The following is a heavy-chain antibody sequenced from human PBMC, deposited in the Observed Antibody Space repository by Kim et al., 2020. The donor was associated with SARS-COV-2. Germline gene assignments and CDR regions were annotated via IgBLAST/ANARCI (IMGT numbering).Heavy chain of an antibody. CDR3: AKCHSDWGNDAFDI. J-gene: IGHJ3*02. CDR1: GFTFSNYA. CDR2: IRGGGAVT. D-gene: IGHD3-16*01. Sequence: GGSLRLSCAASGFTFSNYAMSWVRQAPGKGLEWVSYIRGGGAVTHYAGSVKGRCTISRDNFKNTLYPQVYSLRAEDTAVYYCAKCHSDWGNDAFDIWGLGTMVTVSS. V-gene: IGHV3-23*01.